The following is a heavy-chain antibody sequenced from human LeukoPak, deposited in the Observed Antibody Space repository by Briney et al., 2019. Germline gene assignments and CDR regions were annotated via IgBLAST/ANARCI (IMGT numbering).Heavy chain of an antibody. CDR1: GFTFSSYA. CDR2: ISGSGGST. J-gene: IGHJ1*01. D-gene: IGHD3-9*01. CDR3: AKAGILTGYYSSGYFQH. Sequence: TEGSLRLSCAASGFTFSSYAMSWVRQAPGKGLEWVSAISGSGGSTYYADSVKGRFTISRDNSKNTLYLQMNSLRAEDTAVYYCAKAGILTGYYSSGYFQHWGQGTLVTVSS. V-gene: IGHV3-23*01.